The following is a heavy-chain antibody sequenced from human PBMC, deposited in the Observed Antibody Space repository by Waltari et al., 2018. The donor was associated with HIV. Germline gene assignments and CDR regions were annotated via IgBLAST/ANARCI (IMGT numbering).Heavy chain of an antibody. CDR2: IYYSGST. CDR1: GGSISSSSYY. J-gene: IGHJ4*02. CDR3: ARRSGGYCTGGVCYQYYFDY. D-gene: IGHD2-8*02. Sequence: QLQLQESGPGLVKPSETLSLTCTVSGGSISSSSYYWGWIRQPPGKGLEWIGSIYYSGSTYYNPSLKSRVTISVDTSKNQFSLKLSSVTAADTAVYYCARRSGGYCTGGVCYQYYFDYWGQGTLVTVSS. V-gene: IGHV4-39*01.